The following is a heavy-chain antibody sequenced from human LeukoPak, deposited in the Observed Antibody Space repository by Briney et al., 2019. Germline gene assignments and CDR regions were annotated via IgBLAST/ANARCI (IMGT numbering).Heavy chain of an antibody. CDR3: AKGGTLLGYCSSTSCFDAFDI. Sequence: GGSLRLSCAASGFTFSSYGMHWVRQAPGKGLEWVAVISYDGSNKYYADSVKGRFTISRDNSKNTLYLQMNSLRAEDTAVYYCAKGGTLLGYCSSTSCFDAFDIWGQGTMVTVSS. D-gene: IGHD2-2*01. V-gene: IGHV3-30*18. CDR1: GFTFSSYG. CDR2: ISYDGSNK. J-gene: IGHJ3*02.